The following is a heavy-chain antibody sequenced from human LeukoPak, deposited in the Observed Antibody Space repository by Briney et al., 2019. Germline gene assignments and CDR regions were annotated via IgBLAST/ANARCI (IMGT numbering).Heavy chain of an antibody. CDR1: GFTFSSYG. J-gene: IGHJ4*02. CDR3: AKKQWLVRGYYFDY. CDR2: IRYDGSNK. V-gene: IGHV3-30*02. D-gene: IGHD6-19*01. Sequence: GGSLRLSCAASGFTFSSYGMHWVRQAPGKGLEWVAFIRYDGSNKYYADSVKGRFTISRDNSKNTLYLQMNSLRAEDTAVYYCAKKQWLVRGYYFDYWGQGTLVTVSS.